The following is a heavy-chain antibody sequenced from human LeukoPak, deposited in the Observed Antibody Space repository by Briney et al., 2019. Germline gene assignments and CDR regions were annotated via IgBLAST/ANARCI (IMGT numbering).Heavy chain of an antibody. CDR2: IYPGDSDT. CDR3: ARQGLGDWFDP. J-gene: IGHJ5*02. V-gene: IGHV5-51*01. Sequence: GESLKISCQGSGYTFSDSWIGWVRQMPGKGLDWMGVIYPGDSDTRYSPSFQGQVTISADKSISTAYLQWSSLKASDTAMYYCARQGLGDWFDPWGQGTLVTVSS. CDR1: GYTFSDSW. D-gene: IGHD3-16*01.